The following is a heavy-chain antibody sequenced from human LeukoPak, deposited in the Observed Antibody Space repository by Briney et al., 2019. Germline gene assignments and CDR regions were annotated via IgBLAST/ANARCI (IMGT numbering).Heavy chain of an antibody. Sequence: SETLSLTCTVSGGSISSYYWSWIRQPPGKGLEWIGYIYYSGSTNYNPSLKSRVTISVDTSKNQFSLKLSSVTAADTAVYYCARRFKNRYYYDSSGYYVDWFDPWGQGTLVTVSS. J-gene: IGHJ5*02. D-gene: IGHD3-22*01. CDR3: ARRFKNRYYYDSSGYYVDWFDP. V-gene: IGHV4-59*12. CDR1: GGSISSYY. CDR2: IYYSGST.